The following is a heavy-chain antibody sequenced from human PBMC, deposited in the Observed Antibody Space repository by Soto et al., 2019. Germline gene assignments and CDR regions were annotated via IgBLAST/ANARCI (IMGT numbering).Heavy chain of an antibody. Sequence: EGQLVESGGGLVKPGGSLRLSCAASGFTFSNAWMNCVRQAPGKGLEWVGRIKSKTDGGTTDYAAPVKGRFTISRDDSKDTLYLQMNSLKTADTAVYYCTTDVPYYYGSGNPVDYWGQGTLVTVSS. V-gene: IGHV3-15*07. D-gene: IGHD3-10*01. J-gene: IGHJ4*02. CDR1: GFTFSNAW. CDR3: TTDVPYYYGSGNPVDY. CDR2: IKSKTDGGTT.